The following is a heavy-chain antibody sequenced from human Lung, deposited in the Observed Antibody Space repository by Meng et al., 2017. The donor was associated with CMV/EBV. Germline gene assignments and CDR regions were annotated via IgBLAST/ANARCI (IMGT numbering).Heavy chain of an antibody. CDR2: IYHSGSN. J-gene: IGHJ4*02. CDR3: ASFPPPGKQWLVTDY. Sequence: VQLPESGLGLLKPSGPLSLTGAVSGGSISSSNGWSWVRQPPGKGLEWIGEIYHSGSNNYNPSLKSRVTISVDKSKNQFSLKLSSVTAADTAVYYCASFPPPGKQWLVTDYWGQGTLVTVSS. CDR1: GGSISSSNG. V-gene: IGHV4-4*02. D-gene: IGHD6-19*01.